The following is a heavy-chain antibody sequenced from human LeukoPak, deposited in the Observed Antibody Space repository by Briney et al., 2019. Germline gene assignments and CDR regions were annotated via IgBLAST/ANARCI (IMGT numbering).Heavy chain of an antibody. J-gene: IGHJ4*02. CDR2: IYYSGST. CDR1: GGSISSSSYY. CDR3: ARDNYYDSSGDSGYFDY. Sequence: SETLSLTCTVSGGSISSSSYYWGWIRQPPGKGLEWIGSIYYSGSTYYNPSLKSRVTLSVDTSKNQFSLKLSSVTAADTAVYYCARDNYYDSSGDSGYFDYWGQGTLVTVSS. V-gene: IGHV4-39*07. D-gene: IGHD3-22*01.